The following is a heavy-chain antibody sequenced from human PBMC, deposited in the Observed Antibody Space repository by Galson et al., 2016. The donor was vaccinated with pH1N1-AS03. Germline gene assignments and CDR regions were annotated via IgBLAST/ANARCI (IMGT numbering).Heavy chain of an antibody. CDR3: IKEGNRLQSRRSVAFDI. J-gene: IGHJ3*02. D-gene: IGHD5-18*01. CDR2: ISDNGINT. CDR1: GFTFRTFS. V-gene: IGHV3-64D*06. Sequence: SLRLSCAASGFTFRTFSIYWVRQAPGKGLEYVSGISDNGINTYYADPVKARFTISRDKSKNTVYLQMSSLRTEDTAVYYCIKEGNRLQSRRSVAFDIWGRGTMVTVSS.